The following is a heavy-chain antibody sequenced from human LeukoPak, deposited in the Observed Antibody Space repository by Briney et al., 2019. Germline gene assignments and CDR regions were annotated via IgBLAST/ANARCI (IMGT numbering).Heavy chain of an antibody. CDR2: IYYSGST. CDR1: EGSISTYY. J-gene: IGHJ3*02. CDR3: VRDDWVWGSYPKGNAFDI. D-gene: IGHD3-16*01. Sequence: PSETLSLTCTVSEGSISTYYWSWIRQPPGKGLEWIGRIYYSGSTYYNPSLKSRVTISVDTSKNQFSLKLSSVTAADTAVYYCVRDDWVWGSYPKGNAFDIWGQGTMVTVSS. V-gene: IGHV4-59*12.